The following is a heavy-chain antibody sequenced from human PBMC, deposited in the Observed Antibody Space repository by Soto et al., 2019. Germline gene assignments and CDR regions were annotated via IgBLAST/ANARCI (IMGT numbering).Heavy chain of an antibody. J-gene: IGHJ4*02. D-gene: IGHD3-22*01. CDR1: GFAFSTFA. CDR2: ISVSGNNA. Sequence: VGSLRLSCAASGFAFSTFAMTWVRQAPGKGLEWVAAISVSGNNAYYADSVKGRFTISRDNSQNSVFLQMSSLRADDTAVYYCARDQLRPGILYSLGVLLPEYGLWGQGTLVTVSS. V-gene: IGHV3-23*01. CDR3: ARDQLRPGILYSLGVLLPEYGL.